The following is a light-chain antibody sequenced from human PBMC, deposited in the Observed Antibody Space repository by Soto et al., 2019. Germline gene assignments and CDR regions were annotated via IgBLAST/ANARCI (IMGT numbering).Light chain of an antibody. CDR1: QSISRN. CDR2: GAS. CDR3: HNSSNWTNWT. V-gene: IGKV3-15*01. J-gene: IGKJ1*01. Sequence: EICMTHSPYTLSVSPGERATLSCRASQSISRNLAWYQQKPGQAPRLLIYGASTRATGIPARFRGSGSGTEFTLTISSMQSEDFDVYSCHNSSNWTNWTSGQGTKVDIK.